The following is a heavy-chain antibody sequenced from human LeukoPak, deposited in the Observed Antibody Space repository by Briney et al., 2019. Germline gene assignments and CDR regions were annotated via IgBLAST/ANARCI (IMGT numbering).Heavy chain of an antibody. Sequence: PSETLSLTCTVSGGSISSYYWSWIRQPPGKGLEWIGYIYYSGSTNYNSSLKSRVTISLDTSKNQISLKLSSVTAADTAVYYCARHTTVVPPHYFDYWGQGTLVTVSS. CDR1: GGSISSYY. CDR3: ARHTTVVPPHYFDY. CDR2: IYYSGST. V-gene: IGHV4-59*08. J-gene: IGHJ4*02. D-gene: IGHD4-23*01.